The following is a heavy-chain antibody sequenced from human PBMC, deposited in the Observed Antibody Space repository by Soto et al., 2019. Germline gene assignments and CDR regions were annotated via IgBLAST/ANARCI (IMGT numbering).Heavy chain of an antibody. V-gene: IGHV4-31*03. CDR1: GGSISSGGYY. CDR3: ANSDYGDYPFRH. CDR2: IYYSGST. Sequence: SETLSLTCTVSGGSISSGGYYWSWIRQHPGKGLKWIGYIYYSGSTYYNPSLKSRVTISVDTSKNQFSLKLSSVTAADTAVYYCANSDYGDYPFRHWGQGTLVTVSS. J-gene: IGHJ1*01. D-gene: IGHD4-17*01.